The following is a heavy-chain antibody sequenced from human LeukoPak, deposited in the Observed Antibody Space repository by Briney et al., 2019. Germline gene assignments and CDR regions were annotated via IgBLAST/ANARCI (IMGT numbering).Heavy chain of an antibody. V-gene: IGHV4-59*11. CDR1: GGSISSHY. J-gene: IGHJ6*02. D-gene: IGHD2-2*01. CDR2: IYYSGST. Sequence: PSETLSLTCTVSGGSISSHYWSWIRQPPGKGLEWIGYIYYSGSTNYNPSLKSRVTISVDTSKNQFSLKLSSVTAADTAVYYCAREGRVPAASYGMDVWGQGTTVTVSS. CDR3: AREGRVPAASYGMDV.